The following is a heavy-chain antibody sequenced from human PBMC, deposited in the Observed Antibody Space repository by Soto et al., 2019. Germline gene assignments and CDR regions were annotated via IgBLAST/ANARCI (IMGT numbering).Heavy chain of an antibody. CDR3: ARGGYCGWFDL. Sequence: EVQLVESGGGLVKPGGSLRLSCAASGFTFSAYIMSWVRQAPGKGLEWVSSVSPSTPYIYYADSVKGRFTISRDNTKKSLGLQMNSLRAEDKAIYYCARGGYCGWFDLWGQVTLVSVST. CDR2: VSPSTPYI. V-gene: IGHV3-21*01. D-gene: IGHD3-10*01. CDR1: GFTFSAYI. J-gene: IGHJ5*02.